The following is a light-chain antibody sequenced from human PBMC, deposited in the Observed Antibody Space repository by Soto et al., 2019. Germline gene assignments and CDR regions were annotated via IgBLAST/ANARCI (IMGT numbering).Light chain of an antibody. CDR3: QQSYSAPPT. CDR2: TAS. CDR1: QSISTF. V-gene: IGKV1-39*01. Sequence: DIQMTQSPSSLSASVGDRVTITCRASQSISTFLNWFQQKPGKAPNLLIYTASSLHSGVPSRFSGSGSETDFTLTISSLQPEDFATYYCQQSYSAPPTFGQGTRLEIK. J-gene: IGKJ5*01.